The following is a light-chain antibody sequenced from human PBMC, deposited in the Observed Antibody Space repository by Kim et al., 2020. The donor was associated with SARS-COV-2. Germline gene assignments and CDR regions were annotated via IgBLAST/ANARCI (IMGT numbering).Light chain of an antibody. V-gene: IGKV1-17*01. CDR1: QDIGND. J-gene: IGKJ5*01. CDR2: GAS. CDR3: LQHRTYPIT. Sequence: ASVGDRVTITCRASQDIGNDLGWYQQSPGRAPQRLIYGASNLQSGVPSRFSGSGSESEFTLTINSLQPEDFETYFCLQHRTYPITFGQGTRLEIK.